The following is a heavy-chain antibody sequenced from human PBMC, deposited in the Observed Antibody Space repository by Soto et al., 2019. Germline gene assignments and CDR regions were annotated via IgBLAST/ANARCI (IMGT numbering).Heavy chain of an antibody. Sequence: SETLSLTCAVYGGSFSGYYWSWIRQPPGKGLEWIGEINHSGSTNYNPSLKSRVTISVDTSKNQFSLKLSSVTAADTAVYYCARDHQGRFDYWGQGTLVTVSS. CDR3: ARDHQGRFDY. CDR1: GGSFSGYY. J-gene: IGHJ4*02. CDR2: INHSGST. V-gene: IGHV4-34*01.